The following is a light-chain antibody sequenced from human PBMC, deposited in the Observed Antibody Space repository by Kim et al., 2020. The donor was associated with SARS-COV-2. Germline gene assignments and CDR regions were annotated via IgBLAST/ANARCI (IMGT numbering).Light chain of an antibody. CDR3: QAWDSSTYYV. CDR1: KLGDKY. CDR2: QDS. V-gene: IGLV3-1*01. Sequence: SYELTQRPSVSVSPGQTASITCSGDKLGDKYACWYQQKPGQSPVLVIYQDSKRPSGIPERFSGSNSGNTATLTISGTQAMDEADYYCQAWDSSTYYVFGT. J-gene: IGLJ1*01.